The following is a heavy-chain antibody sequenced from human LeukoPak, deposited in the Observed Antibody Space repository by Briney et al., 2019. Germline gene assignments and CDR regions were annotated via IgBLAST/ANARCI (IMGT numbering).Heavy chain of an antibody. CDR2: IYYSVST. CDR1: GGSISSYY. J-gene: IGHJ4*02. D-gene: IGHD3-3*01. Sequence: PSETLSLTCTVSGGSISSYYWSWIRQPPGKGLEWIGYIYYSVSTNYNPSLKSRVTISVDTSKNQFSLKLSSVTAADTAVYYCAGHGARVATKIYYFDYWGQGTLVTVSS. V-gene: IGHV4-59*08. CDR3: AGHGARVATKIYYFDY.